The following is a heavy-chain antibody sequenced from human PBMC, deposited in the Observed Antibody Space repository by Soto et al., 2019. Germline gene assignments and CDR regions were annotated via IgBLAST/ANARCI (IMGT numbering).Heavy chain of an antibody. V-gene: IGHV3-30*04. D-gene: IGHD3-10*01. CDR3: VRSSGVPTPDFAY. CDR1: GFAFNIYA. Sequence: QVRLVESGGGVVQPGGSLRLSCEASGFAFNIYAMHWVRQAPGMGLEWLAVISHDGTNRYYADSVKGRVTISRDNSKSTVFVQMNSLGFEDTAVYYCVRSSGVPTPDFAYWGQGALVTVSS. CDR2: ISHDGTNR. J-gene: IGHJ4*02.